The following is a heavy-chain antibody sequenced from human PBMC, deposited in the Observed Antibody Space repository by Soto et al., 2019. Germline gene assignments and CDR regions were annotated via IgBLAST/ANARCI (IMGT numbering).Heavy chain of an antibody. CDR3: ARNPGESSGDQYYFDY. D-gene: IGHD2-15*01. J-gene: IGHJ4*02. V-gene: IGHV4-59*01. CDR1: GDSISIYY. CDR2: IYYTGNT. Sequence: NPTETLSLTYTFPGDSISIYYWNWIRQPPGKGLERIGYIYYTGNTNYNPSLKSRVTISVDTSKNHFSLKVSSVTAADTAVYYCARNPGESSGDQYYFDYWGERTPVTVS.